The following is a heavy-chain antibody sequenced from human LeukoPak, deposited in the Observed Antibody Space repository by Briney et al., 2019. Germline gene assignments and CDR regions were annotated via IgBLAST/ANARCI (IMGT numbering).Heavy chain of an antibody. CDR3: ASHPQLLWFGEYYFDY. CDR1: GGSISSSSYY. Sequence: SETLSLTCTVSGGSISSSSYYWGWIRQPPGKGLEWIGSIYYSGSTYYNPSLKSRVTISVDTSKNQFSLKLSSVTAADTAVYYCASHPQLLWFGEYYFDYWGQGTLVTVSS. CDR2: IYYSGST. D-gene: IGHD3-10*01. V-gene: IGHV4-39*01. J-gene: IGHJ4*02.